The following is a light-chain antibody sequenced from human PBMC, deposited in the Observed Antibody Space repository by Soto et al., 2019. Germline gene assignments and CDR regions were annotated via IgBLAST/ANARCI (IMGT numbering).Light chain of an antibody. J-gene: IGKJ5*01. V-gene: IGKV3-11*01. CDR3: QQRNTWPPIT. CDR1: QSVSSY. Sequence: EVVLTQSPATLSLSPGERATLSSRASQSVSSYLAWYQQKPGQAPRLLIYDASNRATGIPARFSGSGSGTDFTLTISSLQSEDFAVYYCQQRNTWPPITFGQGTRLAIK. CDR2: DAS.